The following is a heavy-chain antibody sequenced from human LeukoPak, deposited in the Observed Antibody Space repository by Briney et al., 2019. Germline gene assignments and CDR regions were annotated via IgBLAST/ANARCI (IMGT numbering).Heavy chain of an antibody. CDR2: IYSDYSGGST. D-gene: IGHD3/OR15-3a*01. CDR3: ARDLDWGFDY. CDR1: GFSVSSNY. J-gene: IGHJ4*02. V-gene: IGHV3-53*01. Sequence: PGGSLRLSCAASGFSVSSNYMTWVRQAPGKGLEWVSIIYSDYSGGSTYYADSVKGRFTISRDNSKNMLYLQMNSLRDEDTAVYYCARDLDWGFDYWGQGTLASVSS.